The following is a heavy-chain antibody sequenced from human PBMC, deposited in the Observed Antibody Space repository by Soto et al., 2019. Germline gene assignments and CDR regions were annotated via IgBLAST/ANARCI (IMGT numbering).Heavy chain of an antibody. D-gene: IGHD1-1*01. CDR1: GYTFTDYG. Sequence: QGQLVQSGVEVKKPGASVKVSCKASGYTFTDYGISGVRQAPGQGLEWMGWISAYNGNTNYAQNLQDRVTMTTDTSTSTAYMELSSLRSDDTDVYYCARDRSTHDYWGQGTLIAVSS. CDR2: ISAYNGNT. CDR3: ARDRSTHDY. V-gene: IGHV1-18*01. J-gene: IGHJ4*02.